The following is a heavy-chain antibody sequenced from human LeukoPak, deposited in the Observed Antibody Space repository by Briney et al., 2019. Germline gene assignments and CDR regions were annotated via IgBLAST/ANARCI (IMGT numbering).Heavy chain of an antibody. CDR2: ISPTGST. CDR3: ARDSTNGSSWFFDY. D-gene: IGHD6-13*01. CDR1: GDSISSSNW. V-gene: IGHV4-4*02. Sequence: SGTLSLTCAVSGDSISSSNWWNWVRQPPGKGLEWIGEISPTGSTAYNPSLGSRVAMSLDKPKNQFSLNLNSVTAADTAVYYCARDSTNGSSWFFDYWGQGNLVIVS. J-gene: IGHJ4*02.